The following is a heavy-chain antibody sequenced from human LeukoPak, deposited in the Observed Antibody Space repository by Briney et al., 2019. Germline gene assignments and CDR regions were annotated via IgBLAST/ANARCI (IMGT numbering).Heavy chain of an antibody. CDR1: GFTFSSYS. D-gene: IGHD3-9*01. J-gene: IGHJ5*02. CDR2: ISYSGTT. Sequence: GSLRLSCAASGFTFSSYSMNWVRQPPGKGLEWIGSISYSGTTSYNPSLNSRVTISVDTSKNHFSLRLTSVTAADTAIYYCTRMPTGYPNWFDPWGQGAPVTVSS. CDR3: TRMPTGYPNWFDP. V-gene: IGHV4-59*04.